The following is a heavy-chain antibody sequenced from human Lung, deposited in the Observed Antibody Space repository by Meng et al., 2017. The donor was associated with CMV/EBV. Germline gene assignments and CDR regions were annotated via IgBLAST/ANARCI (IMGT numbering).Heavy chain of an antibody. D-gene: IGHD2-21*02. Sequence: LRLXCTVSGDSVGSGAYYWSWIRQPPGKGLEWIGYTYSTRGIFYNPSLKSRLIISLDTSKNQFSLQLKSVTAADAAVYYCARMVTGGYYFDYWGKGSLITVSS. V-gene: IGHV4-30-4*01. CDR1: GDSVGSGAYY. CDR3: ARMVTGGYYFDY. J-gene: IGHJ4*01. CDR2: TYSTRGI.